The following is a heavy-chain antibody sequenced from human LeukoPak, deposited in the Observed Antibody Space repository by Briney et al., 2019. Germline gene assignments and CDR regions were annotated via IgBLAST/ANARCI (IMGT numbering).Heavy chain of an antibody. CDR2: INPSGGRT. J-gene: IGHJ2*01. CDR1: GYTFTSYH. CDR3: ARSDHFEVAAKRDWYFDL. V-gene: IGHV1-46*01. D-gene: IGHD2-15*01. Sequence: ASVKVSCKASGYTFTSYHMHWVRQAPGQGLEWMGIINPSGGRTIYAQKFQGRVSVTRDMSTSTVYMELSSLRSEDTAVYYCARSDHFEVAAKRDWYFDLWGRGTLVTVSS.